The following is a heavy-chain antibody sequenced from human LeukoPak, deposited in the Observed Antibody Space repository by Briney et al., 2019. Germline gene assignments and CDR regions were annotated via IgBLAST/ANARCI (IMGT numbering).Heavy chain of an antibody. D-gene: IGHD3-10*01. CDR1: GYTFTSYD. CDR3: AREGRYYYGSGSYHFDY. CDR2: MNPNSGNT. J-gene: IGHJ4*02. Sequence: ASVKVSCKASGYTFTSYDINWVRQATGQGLEWMGWMNPNSGNTGYAQKFQGRVTMTRNTSMGTAYMELRSLRSDDTAVYYCAREGRYYYGSGSYHFDYWGRGTLVTVSS. V-gene: IGHV1-8*01.